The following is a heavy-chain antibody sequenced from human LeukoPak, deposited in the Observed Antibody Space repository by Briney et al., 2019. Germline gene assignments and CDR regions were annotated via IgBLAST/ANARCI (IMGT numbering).Heavy chain of an antibody. J-gene: IGHJ4*02. V-gene: IGHV3-48*03. CDR3: ARDGSGWFDY. Sequence: GGSLRLSCAASGFTFSSYEMNWVRQAPGKGLEWVSYISSSGYTIYYADSVKGRFTISRDNAKNSLYLQMNSLRAEDTAVYYCARDGSGWFDYWSQGTLVTVSS. D-gene: IGHD6-19*01. CDR1: GFTFSSYE. CDR2: ISSSGYTI.